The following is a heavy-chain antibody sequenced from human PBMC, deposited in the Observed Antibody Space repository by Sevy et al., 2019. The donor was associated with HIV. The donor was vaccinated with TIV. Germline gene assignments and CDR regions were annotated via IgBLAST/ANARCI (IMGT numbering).Heavy chain of an antibody. CDR2: INYSGIT. CDR1: GASISSSGYY. Sequence: SETLSLTCTVSGASISSSGYYWGWIRQPPGKGLEWIASINYSGITFYNPSLKSRVSISADTSKNQFSLRLSSVTAADSSIYFCVGPKLTYTNGWHLDYWGQGTVVTVSS. D-gene: IGHD6-25*01. J-gene: IGHJ4*02. V-gene: IGHV4-39*01. CDR3: VGPKLTYTNGWHLDY.